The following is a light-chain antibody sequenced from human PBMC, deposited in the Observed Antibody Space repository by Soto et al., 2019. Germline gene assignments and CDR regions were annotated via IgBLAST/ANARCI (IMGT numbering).Light chain of an antibody. V-gene: IGLV1-40*01. CDR1: SSNIGAGYD. J-gene: IGLJ1*01. Sequence: QSVLTQPPSVSGAPGQRVTISCTGSSSNIGAGYDVHWYQQRPGTAPKLLTYGNSNRPSGVPDRFSGSKSGTSASLAITGLQAEDEADYYCQSYDSSLSALYVFGTGTKLTVL. CDR3: QSYDSSLSALYV. CDR2: GNS.